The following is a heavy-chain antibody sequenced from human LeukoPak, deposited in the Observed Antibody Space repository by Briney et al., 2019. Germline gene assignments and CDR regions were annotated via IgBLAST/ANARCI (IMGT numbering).Heavy chain of an antibody. D-gene: IGHD6-19*01. J-gene: IGHJ6*02. CDR3: ARLEQWLDYCYYYGMDV. CDR1: GGSVSGYY. V-gene: IGHV4-34*01. CDR2: VNHSGST. Sequence: SETLSLTCAVYGGSVSGYYWSWIRQPPGKGLEWIGEVNHSGSTNYNPSLKSRVTISVDTSKNQFSLKLSSVTAADTAVYYCARLEQWLDYCYYYGMDVWGQGTTVTVSS.